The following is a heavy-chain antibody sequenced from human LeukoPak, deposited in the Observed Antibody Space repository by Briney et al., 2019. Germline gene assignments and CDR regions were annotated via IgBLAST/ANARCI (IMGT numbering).Heavy chain of an antibody. CDR1: GFTFTSSA. D-gene: IGHD5-12*01. V-gene: IGHV1-58*02. J-gene: IGHJ4*02. CDR2: IFVGSGNT. CDR3: ARAYSGYDFFDY. Sequence: TSVKVSCKASGFTFTSSAMQWVRQARGQRLEWMGWIFVGSGNTNYAQKFQERVTITRDMSTSTAYMELSSLRSEDTAVYYCARAYSGYDFFDYWGQGSLVTVSS.